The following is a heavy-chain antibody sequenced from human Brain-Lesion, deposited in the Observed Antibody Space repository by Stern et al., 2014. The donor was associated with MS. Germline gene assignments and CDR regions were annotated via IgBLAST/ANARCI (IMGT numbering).Heavy chain of an antibody. V-gene: IGHV4-61*02. Sequence: VQLEESCPGLVKPSQTLSLSCTVSGGSISSGGYYWSWIRQPAGKGLEWIGRIFNSGSTSYKPSLKSRVPISIDTPKNHFSLRLNSMTAADTAVYYCARGRVVPGFQYYATDVWGQGTTVIVSS. CDR2: IFNSGST. D-gene: IGHD2-2*01. CDR3: ARGRVVPGFQYYATDV. J-gene: IGHJ6*02. CDR1: GGSISSGGYY.